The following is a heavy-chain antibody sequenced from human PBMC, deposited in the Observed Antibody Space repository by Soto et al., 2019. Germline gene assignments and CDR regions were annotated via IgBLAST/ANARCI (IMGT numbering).Heavy chain of an antibody. D-gene: IGHD1-26*01. CDR2: ISGSGGGT. CDR3: AKSLSPSGSYLDDAFDI. J-gene: IGHJ3*02. V-gene: IGHV3-23*01. CDR1: GFTFSSYA. Sequence: GGSLRLSCAASGFTFSSYAMSWVRQAPGKGLEWVSAISGSGGGTYYADSVKGRFTISRDNSKNTLYLQMNSLRAEDTAVYYCAKSLSPSGSYLDDAFDIWGQGTMVTVSS.